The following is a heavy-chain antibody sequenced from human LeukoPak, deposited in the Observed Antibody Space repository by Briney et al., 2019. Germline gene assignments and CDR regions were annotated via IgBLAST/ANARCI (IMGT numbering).Heavy chain of an antibody. CDR3: AREGEYSSSWSELFDY. CDR2: INSDGSST. D-gene: IGHD6-13*01. J-gene: IGHJ4*02. V-gene: IGHV3-74*01. Sequence: GGSLRLSCAASGFTFSRYWMHWVRQTPGKGLVWVSRINSDGSSTRYADSVKGRFTISRDNAKNTLYLQMNSLRAEDTAVYYCAREGEYSSSWSELFDYWGQGTLVTVSS. CDR1: GFTFSRYW.